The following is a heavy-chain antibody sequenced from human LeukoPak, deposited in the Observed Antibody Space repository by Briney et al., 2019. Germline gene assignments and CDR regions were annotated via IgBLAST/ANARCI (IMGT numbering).Heavy chain of an antibody. Sequence: ASVKVSCKASGYTFTSYGISWVRQAPGQGLEWMGWISAYNGNTNYAQKFQGRVTMTTDTSTSTAYMELRSLRSDDTAVYYCARAHRGGGVNPYYFDYWGQGTLVTVSS. V-gene: IGHV1-18*01. CDR1: GYTFTSYG. CDR3: ARAHRGGGVNPYYFDY. CDR2: ISAYNGNT. J-gene: IGHJ4*02. D-gene: IGHD3-16*01.